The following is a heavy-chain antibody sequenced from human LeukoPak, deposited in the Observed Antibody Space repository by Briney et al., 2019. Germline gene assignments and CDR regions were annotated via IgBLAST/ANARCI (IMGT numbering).Heavy chain of an antibody. CDR3: AGMIVVPDAFDI. J-gene: IGHJ3*02. CDR1: GGSISSGNYY. Sequence: NPSETLSLTCTVSGGSISSGNYYWSWIRRPAGKGMEWIGRIYTSGSTNYNPSLKSRVTMSVDTSKNQFSLKLSSVTAADTAVYYCAGMIVVPDAFDIWGQGTMVTVSS. CDR2: IYTSGST. V-gene: IGHV4-61*02. D-gene: IGHD3-22*01.